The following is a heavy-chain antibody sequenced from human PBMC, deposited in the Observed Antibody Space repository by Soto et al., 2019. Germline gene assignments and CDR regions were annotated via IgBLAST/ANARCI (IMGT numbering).Heavy chain of an antibody. CDR2: IYHSGST. J-gene: IGHJ4*02. CDR1: SGSISSSNW. Sequence: QVQLQESGPGLVKPSGTLSLTCAVSSGSISSSNWWSWVRQPPGKGLEWIGEIYHSGSTNYNPSLKSRVTISVDKCKNQCSLKLSSVTAADPAVYYCARARYEFTPSSSLYYFDYWGQGTLVTVSS. D-gene: IGHD3-3*01. V-gene: IGHV4-4*02. CDR3: ARARYEFTPSSSLYYFDY.